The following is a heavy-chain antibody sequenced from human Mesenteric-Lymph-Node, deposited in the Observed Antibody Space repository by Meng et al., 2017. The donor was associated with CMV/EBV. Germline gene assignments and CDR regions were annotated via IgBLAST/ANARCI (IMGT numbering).Heavy chain of an antibody. Sequence: ASVKVSCKASGYTFTGYYMHWVRQATGQGLEWMGWMNPNSGNTNYAQKLQGRVTMTTDTSTSTAYMELRSLRSDDTAVYYCARDSGLNYDYVWGSYRYHGDYWGQGTLVTVSS. CDR2: MNPNSGNT. J-gene: IGHJ4*02. D-gene: IGHD3-16*02. CDR3: ARDSGLNYDYVWGSYRYHGDY. V-gene: IGHV1-18*04. CDR1: GYTFTGYY.